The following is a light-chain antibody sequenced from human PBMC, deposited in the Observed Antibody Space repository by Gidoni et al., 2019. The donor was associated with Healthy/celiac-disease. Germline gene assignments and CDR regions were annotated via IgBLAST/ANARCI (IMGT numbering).Light chain of an antibody. CDR2: EVS. CDR3: CAYAGSSTLV. Sequence: QSALTQPASVSGSPGLSITISCTGTSSDVGSYTLVSWYQQHPGKAPKLMIYEVSKRPSGVSNRLSGSKSGNTASLTIAGLQAEDEADYYCCAYAGSSTLVFGGGTKLTVL. CDR1: SSDVGSYTL. J-gene: IGLJ2*01. V-gene: IGLV2-23*02.